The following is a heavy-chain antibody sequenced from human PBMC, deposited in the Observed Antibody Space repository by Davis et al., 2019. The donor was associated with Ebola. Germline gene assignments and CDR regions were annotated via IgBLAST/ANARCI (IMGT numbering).Heavy chain of an antibody. J-gene: IGHJ4*02. CDR2: IYYSGST. CDR1: GGSLSSSSYY. V-gene: IGHV4-39*01. CDR3: ARSQWLVHSYGY. D-gene: IGHD6-19*01. Sequence: SETLSLTCTVSGGSLSSSSYYWGWIRQPPGKGLEWIGSIYYSGSTWYNPSLKSRVTISVDTSKNQFSLKLISVTAADTAVYYCARSQWLVHSYGYWGQGTLVTVSS.